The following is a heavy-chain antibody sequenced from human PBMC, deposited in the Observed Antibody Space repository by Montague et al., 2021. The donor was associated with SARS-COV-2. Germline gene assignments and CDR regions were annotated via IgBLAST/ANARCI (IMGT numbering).Heavy chain of an antibody. Sequence: SETLSLTCTVSGGFISSYYWSWIRQPPGKGLEWIGYIYYSGRTNYKPSXKSRVTISVDTSKNQFSLKLGSVTAADTAVYYCARGSGWMGNAFDIWGQGAMVTGSS. V-gene: IGHV4-59*01. D-gene: IGHD6-19*01. CDR1: GGFISSYY. CDR3: ARGSGWMGNAFDI. J-gene: IGHJ3*02. CDR2: IYYSGRT.